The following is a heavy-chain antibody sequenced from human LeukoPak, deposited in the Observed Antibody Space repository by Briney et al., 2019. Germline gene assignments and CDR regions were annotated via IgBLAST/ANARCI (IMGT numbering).Heavy chain of an antibody. V-gene: IGHV1-46*01. D-gene: IGHD2-21*02. CDR2: INPRGGST. CDR3: AREYGSGGDYYFDY. J-gene: IGHJ4*02. Sequence: ATVKVSCKASGYSFISQYMHWVRRAPGQGLEWMGIINPRGGSTSYTQKFQGRVTMTRDTSTSTVYMELSSLRSEDTAVYYCAREYGSGGDYYFDYWGQGTLVTVSS. CDR1: GYSFISQY.